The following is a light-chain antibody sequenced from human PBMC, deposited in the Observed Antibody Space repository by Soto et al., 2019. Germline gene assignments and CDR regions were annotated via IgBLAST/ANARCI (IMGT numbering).Light chain of an antibody. CDR3: QQYGGAPWT. CDR2: GAS. V-gene: IGKV3-20*01. Sequence: EIVLTQSPGTLSLSPGERASLSCRASQSVSSNYLAWFQQRPGQPPRLLISGASSRATGIPDRFSGSGSGTDFTLTISRLEPEDFAVYHCQQYGGAPWTFGQGTKVDIK. J-gene: IGKJ1*01. CDR1: QSVSSNY.